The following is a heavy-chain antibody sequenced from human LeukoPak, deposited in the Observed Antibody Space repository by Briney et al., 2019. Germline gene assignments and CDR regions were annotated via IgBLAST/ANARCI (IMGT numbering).Heavy chain of an antibody. J-gene: IGHJ3*02. V-gene: IGHV3-23*01. CDR1: GFTFSSYS. D-gene: IGHD3-16*01. CDR2: MSGRGGST. Sequence: GGSLRLSCAASGFTFSSYSMNWVRQAPGQGLEWVSTMSGRGGSTDYADSVKGRFTISRDNSKNTLYLQMNTLRVEDTAVYYCAKDPVNWGQDSGTFDIWGQGTMVTVSS. CDR3: AKDPVNWGQDSGTFDI.